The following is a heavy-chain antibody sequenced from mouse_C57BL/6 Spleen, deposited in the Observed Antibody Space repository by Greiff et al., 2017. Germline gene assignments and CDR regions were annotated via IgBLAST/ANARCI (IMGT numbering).Heavy chain of an antibody. Sequence: ESGPGLVKPSQSLSLTCSVTGYSITSGYYWNWIRQFPGNKLEWMGYISYDGSNNYNPSLKNRISITRDTSKNQFFLKLNSVTTEDTATXYCARYSAYDYDIMDYWGQGTSVTVSS. CDR1: GYSITSGYY. D-gene: IGHD2-4*01. CDR3: ARYSAYDYDIMDY. J-gene: IGHJ4*01. CDR2: ISYDGSN. V-gene: IGHV3-6*01.